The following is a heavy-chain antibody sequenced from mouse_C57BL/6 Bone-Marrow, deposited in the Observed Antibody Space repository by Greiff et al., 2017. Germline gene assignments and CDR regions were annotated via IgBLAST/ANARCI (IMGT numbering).Heavy chain of an antibody. CDR2: ISSGSSTI. Sequence: DVQLVESGGGLVKPGGSLKLSCAASGFTFSDYGMHWVRQAPEKGLEWVAYISSGSSTIYYADTVKGRFTISRDNAKNTLFLQMTSLRSEDTAMYYCARFKRFAYWGQGTLVTVSA. J-gene: IGHJ3*01. CDR3: ARFKRFAY. V-gene: IGHV5-17*01. CDR1: GFTFSDYG.